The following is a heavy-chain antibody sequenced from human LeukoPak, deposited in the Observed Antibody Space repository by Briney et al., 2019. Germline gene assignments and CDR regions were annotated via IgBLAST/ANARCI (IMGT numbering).Heavy chain of an antibody. Sequence: SETLSLTCTVSGGSISSNSYYWGWIRQPPGKGLERIGRIYYNGSTHDKWALKSRVTISVDTSKNQFSLKLSSVTAADTAVYYCARTRYYYNSRSYGAPYYFDYGGRGTRVTVS. CDR3: ARTRYYYNSRSYGAPYYFDY. D-gene: IGHD3-10*01. CDR2: IYYNGST. J-gene: IGHJ4*02. CDR1: GGSISSNSYY. V-gene: IGHV4-39*01.